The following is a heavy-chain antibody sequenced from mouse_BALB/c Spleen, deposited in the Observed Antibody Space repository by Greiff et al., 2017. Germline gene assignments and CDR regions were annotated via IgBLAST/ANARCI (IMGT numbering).Heavy chain of an antibody. CDR3: ASNYYGSSYNFDV. J-gene: IGHJ1*01. Sequence: VMLVESGPGLVQPSQSLSITCTVSGFSLTSYGVHWVRQSPGKGLEWLGVIWSGGSTDYNAAFISRLSISKDNSKSQVFFKMNSLQANDTAIYYCASNYYGSSYNFDVWGAGTTVTVSS. CDR1: GFSLTSYG. CDR2: IWSGGST. D-gene: IGHD1-1*01. V-gene: IGHV2-2*02.